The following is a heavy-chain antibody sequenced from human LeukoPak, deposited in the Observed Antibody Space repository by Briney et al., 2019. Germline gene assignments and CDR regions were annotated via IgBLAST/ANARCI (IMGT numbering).Heavy chain of an antibody. J-gene: IGHJ4*02. CDR3: ARGGNRGGSIDY. CDR1: GFTVSCNS. D-gene: IGHD2-15*01. CDR2: IYSGGSI. V-gene: IGHV3-53*01. Sequence: GGSLRLSCAASGFTVSCNSMSWVRQAPGKGLDWVSVIYSGGSIYYADSVTGRFTISRDNSKNTLYLQMNSPRAEDTAVYYCARGGNRGGSIDYWGKGTLVTVSS.